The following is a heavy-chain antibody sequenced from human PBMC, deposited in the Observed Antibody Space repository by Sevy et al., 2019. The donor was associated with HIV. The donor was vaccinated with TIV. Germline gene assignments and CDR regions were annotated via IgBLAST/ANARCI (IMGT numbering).Heavy chain of an antibody. Sequence: GGSLRLSCAASGFTFSSYDMHWVRQATGKGLEWVSAIGTAGDTYYPGSVKVRFTISRENAKNSLYLQMNSLRAGDTAVYYCARGGYSSSSDYFDYWGQGTLVTVSS. CDR2: IGTAGDT. D-gene: IGHD6-6*01. CDR1: GFTFSSYD. J-gene: IGHJ4*02. CDR3: ARGGYSSSSDYFDY. V-gene: IGHV3-13*01.